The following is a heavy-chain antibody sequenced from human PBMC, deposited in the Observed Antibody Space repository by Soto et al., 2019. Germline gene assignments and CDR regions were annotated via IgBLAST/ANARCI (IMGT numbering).Heavy chain of an antibody. V-gene: IGHV3-33*01. CDR3: ASPLITMVRGVIISDYYGMDV. CDR2: IWYDGSNK. Sequence: GGSLRLSCAASGFTFSSYGMHWVRQAPGKGLEWVAVIWYDGSNKYYADSVKGRFTISRDNSKNTLYLQMNSLRAEDTAVYYCASPLITMVRGVIISDYYGMDVWGQGTTVTVSS. J-gene: IGHJ6*02. D-gene: IGHD3-10*01. CDR1: GFTFSSYG.